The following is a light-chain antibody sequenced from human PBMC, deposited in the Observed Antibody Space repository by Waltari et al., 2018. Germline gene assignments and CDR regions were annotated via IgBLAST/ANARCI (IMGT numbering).Light chain of an antibody. Sequence: EIVLTQSPVTLSLSAGERATLSCRASQSVFNYLAWYQQKPVQAPRLLIYDTSKMATVIPPRFSGSGSGIDFTLTISNLEAEDFALYYCQQGSLLPLTFGGGTKVEIK. CDR2: DTS. V-gene: IGKV3-11*01. CDR3: QQGSLLPLT. CDR1: QSVFNY. J-gene: IGKJ4*01.